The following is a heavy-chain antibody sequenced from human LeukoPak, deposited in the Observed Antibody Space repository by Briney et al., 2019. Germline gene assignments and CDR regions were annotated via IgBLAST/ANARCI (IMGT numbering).Heavy chain of an antibody. D-gene: IGHD1-14*01. Sequence: HGEPLKISCKGSGYSFTSYWIGWVRQMPGKRLELMGIIYPGDSHTRYSPSFQGQVTISADKSISTAYLQWSSLRASDTAMYYCARGDRDRGVFDYWGQGTLVTVSS. CDR2: IYPGDSHT. CDR1: GYSFTSYW. CDR3: ARGDRDRGVFDY. J-gene: IGHJ4*02. V-gene: IGHV5-51*01.